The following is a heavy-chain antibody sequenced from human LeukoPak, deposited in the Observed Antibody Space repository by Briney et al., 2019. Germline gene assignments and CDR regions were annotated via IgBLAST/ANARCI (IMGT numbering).Heavy chain of an antibody. V-gene: IGHV3-9*01. J-gene: IGHJ3*02. CDR3: AKEWELEDAFDI. CDR2: ISWNSGSI. CDR1: GFTFDDYA. D-gene: IGHD1-26*01. Sequence: PGRSLRLSCAATGFTFDDYAMHWVRQAPGKGLEWVSGISWNSGSIGYADSVKGRFTISRDNAKNSLYLQMNSLRAEDTALYYCAKEWELEDAFDIWGQGTMVTVSS.